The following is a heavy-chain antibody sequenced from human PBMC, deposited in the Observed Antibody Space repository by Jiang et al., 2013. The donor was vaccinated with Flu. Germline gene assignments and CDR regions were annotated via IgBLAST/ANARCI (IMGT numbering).Heavy chain of an antibody. D-gene: IGHD3-16*01. Sequence: PGASVNVSCKASGNTFTSYYMHWVRQAPGQGLEWMGIINPSGGSTKYAQKFQGRVTMTRDTSTSTVYMELSSLRSEDTAVYYCARLWGTSMDYWGQGTLVTVSS. CDR1: GNTFTSYY. V-gene: IGHV1-46*01. CDR3: ARLWGTSMDY. CDR2: INPSGGST. J-gene: IGHJ4*02.